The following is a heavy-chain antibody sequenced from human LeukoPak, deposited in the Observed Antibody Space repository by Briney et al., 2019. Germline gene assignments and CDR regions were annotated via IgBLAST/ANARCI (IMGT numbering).Heavy chain of an antibody. CDR1: GFTFSSYA. V-gene: IGHV3-23*01. J-gene: IGHJ4*02. Sequence: GGSLRLSCAASGFTFSSYAMSWVRQAPGKGLEWVSAIRGSGGSTYYADSVKGRSTISRDNSKNTLYLQMNSLRAEDTAVYYCARGSTWIQLWFSNFDYWGQGTLVTVSS. CDR3: ARGSTWIQLWFSNFDY. CDR2: IRGSGGST. D-gene: IGHD5-18*01.